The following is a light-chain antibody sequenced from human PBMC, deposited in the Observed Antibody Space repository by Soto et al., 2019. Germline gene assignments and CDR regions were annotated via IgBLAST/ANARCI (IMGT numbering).Light chain of an antibody. CDR2: DAS. CDR3: QQRTDRPPWT. V-gene: IGKV3-11*01. Sequence: EIVLRQYPATLSLSPGERATLSCRASQSIGLAIAWYQHKPGQAPRLLIFDASQRATGIPARFRGSGSGTDFTLSISSLEPEDFAVYYCQQRTDRPPWTFGPGTKVDIK. J-gene: IGKJ1*01. CDR1: QSIGLA.